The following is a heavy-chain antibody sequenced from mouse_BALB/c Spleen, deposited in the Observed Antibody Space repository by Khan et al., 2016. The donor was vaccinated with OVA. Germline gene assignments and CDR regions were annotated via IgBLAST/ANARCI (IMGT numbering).Heavy chain of an antibody. CDR3: ASHLTGSFAY. V-gene: IGHV5-6*01. D-gene: IGHD4-1*01. CDR2: MSSGGDYT. Sequence: EVELVESGGDLVKPGGSLKLSCAASGFTFSSYSMSWVRQIPDKRLEWVATMSSGGDYTYYPDSVKGRFTISRDNAKNTLYLQMSSLKSDDTAMYYCASHLTGSFAYWGQGTLVTVSA. CDR1: GFTFSSYS. J-gene: IGHJ3*01.